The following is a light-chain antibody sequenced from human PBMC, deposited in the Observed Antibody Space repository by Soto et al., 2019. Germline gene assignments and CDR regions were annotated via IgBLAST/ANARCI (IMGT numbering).Light chain of an antibody. CDR3: MQSTQLPPT. Sequence: DVVMTQTPLSLSVAPGQPASISCKSSQSLLHITGETFLFWYLQKPGQSPQLLIYEVSTRVSGVPDRFSGSGSGTDFTLVISRVETDDVGYYYCMQSTQLPPTFGQGTRLGIE. J-gene: IGKJ5*01. V-gene: IGKV2D-29*02. CDR2: EVS. CDR1: QSLLHITGETF.